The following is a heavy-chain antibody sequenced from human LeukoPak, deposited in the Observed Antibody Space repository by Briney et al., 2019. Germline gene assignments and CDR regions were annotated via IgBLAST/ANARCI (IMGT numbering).Heavy chain of an antibody. D-gene: IGHD3-22*01. J-gene: IGHJ4*02. CDR3: ATGVTYYYHSSGYSAFDY. Sequence: PGGSLRLSCVASGLTFSTYAMSWVRQAPGKGLEWVSGISGSGGSTYYADSVKGRFTISRDNSKNTLYLQINSLRAEDTAVYYCATGVTYYYHSSGYSAFDYWGQGTLVTVSS. V-gene: IGHV3-23*01. CDR1: GLTFSTYA. CDR2: ISGSGGST.